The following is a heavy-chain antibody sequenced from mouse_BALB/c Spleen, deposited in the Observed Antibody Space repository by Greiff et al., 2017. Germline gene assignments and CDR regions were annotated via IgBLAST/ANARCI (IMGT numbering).Heavy chain of an antibody. Sequence: EVQLQESGPGLVKPSQSLSLTCTVTGYSITSDYAWNWIRQFPGNKLEWMGYISYSGSTSYNPSLKSRISITRDTSKNQFFLQLKSVTTEDTATYYCAGGNYAFAYWGQGTLVTVSA. CDR3: AGGNYAFAY. CDR1: GYSITSDYA. V-gene: IGHV3-2*02. D-gene: IGHD2-1*01. CDR2: ISYSGST. J-gene: IGHJ3*01.